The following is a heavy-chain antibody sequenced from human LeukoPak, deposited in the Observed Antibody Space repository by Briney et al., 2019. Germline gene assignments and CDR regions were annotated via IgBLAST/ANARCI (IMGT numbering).Heavy chain of an antibody. V-gene: IGHV3-23*01. Sequence: PAGGSLRLSCAASGFTFTTYAMSWVRQAPGRGLEWVSTISDSGASTYYADSVKGRFTISRDNSKNTLYLQMNSLRAEDTAVYYCAKSHSVGYRGYFDYWGQGALVTVSS. CDR3: AKSHSVGYRGYFDY. J-gene: IGHJ4*02. CDR2: ISDSGAST. D-gene: IGHD5-12*01. CDR1: GFTFTTYA.